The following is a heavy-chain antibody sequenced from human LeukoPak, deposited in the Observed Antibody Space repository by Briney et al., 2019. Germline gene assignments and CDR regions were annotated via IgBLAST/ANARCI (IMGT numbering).Heavy chain of an antibody. V-gene: IGHV4-38-2*02. CDR3: ARVTGGSYYPYFDY. D-gene: IGHD1-26*01. CDR2: IYHSGST. J-gene: IGHJ4*02. CDR1: GYSISSGYY. Sequence: PSETLSLTCTVSGYSISSGYYWGWIRQPPGKGLEWIGSIYHSGSTYYNPSLKSRVTISVDTSKNQFSLKLSSVTAADTAVYYCARVTGGSYYPYFDYWGQGTLVTVSS.